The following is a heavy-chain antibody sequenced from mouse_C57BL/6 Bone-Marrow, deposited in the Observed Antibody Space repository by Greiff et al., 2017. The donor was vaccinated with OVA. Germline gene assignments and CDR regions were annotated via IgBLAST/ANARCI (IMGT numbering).Heavy chain of an antibody. CDR1: GFTFSSYA. V-gene: IGHV5-4*03. J-gene: IGHJ3*01. Sequence: EVKLMESGGGLVKPGGSLKLSCAASGFTFSSYAMSWVRQTPEKRLEWVATISDGGSYTYYPDNVKGRFTISRDNAKNNLYLQMSHLKSEDTAMYYCARGSYGSSSAWFAYWGQGTLVTVSA. D-gene: IGHD1-1*01. CDR3: ARGSYGSSSAWFAY. CDR2: ISDGGSYT.